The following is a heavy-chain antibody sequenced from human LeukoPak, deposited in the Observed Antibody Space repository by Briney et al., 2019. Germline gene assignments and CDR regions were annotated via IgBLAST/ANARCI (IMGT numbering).Heavy chain of an antibody. D-gene: IGHD1-26*01. J-gene: IGHJ6*03. V-gene: IGHV4-39*01. CDR1: GGSISSSNYY. CDR2: ISYSGTT. CDR3: ASKQWVYYYMDV. Sequence: SETLSLTCTVCGGSISSSNYYWGWIRQPPGKGLEWIGSISYSGTTYYNPSLKSRVTIFVDTSKNQFSLKLSSVTAADTAVYYCASKQWVYYYMDVWGKGTTVTVSS.